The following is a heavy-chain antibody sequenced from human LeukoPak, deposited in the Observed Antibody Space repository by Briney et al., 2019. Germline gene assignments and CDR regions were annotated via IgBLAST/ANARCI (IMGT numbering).Heavy chain of an antibody. CDR1: GGSISSYY. D-gene: IGHD3-16*01. CDR2: IYTSGST. CDR3: AREGGPQKYYYYYGMDV. Sequence: SETLSLTCTVSGGSISSYYWSWIRQPAGKGLEWIGRIYTSGSTNYNPSLKSRVTMSVDTPKNQFSLKLSSVTAADTAVYYCAREGGPQKYYYYYGMDVWGQGTTVTVSS. V-gene: IGHV4-4*07. J-gene: IGHJ6*02.